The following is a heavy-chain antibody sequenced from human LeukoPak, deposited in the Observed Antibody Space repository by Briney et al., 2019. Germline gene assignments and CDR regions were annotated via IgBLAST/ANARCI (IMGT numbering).Heavy chain of an antibody. J-gene: IGHJ4*02. D-gene: IGHD3-22*01. CDR1: DGSISSRTYY. CDR3: ARLKLNYYDSSGYYYWGGRYFDY. Sequence: SETLSLTCTVSDGSISSRTYYWGWIRQPPGKGLEWIGNIYYSGSTYYNPSLKSRVTISVDTSKNQFSLKLSSVTAADTAVYYCARLKLNYYDSSGYYYWGGRYFDYWGQGTLVTVSS. CDR2: IYYSGST. V-gene: IGHV4-39*07.